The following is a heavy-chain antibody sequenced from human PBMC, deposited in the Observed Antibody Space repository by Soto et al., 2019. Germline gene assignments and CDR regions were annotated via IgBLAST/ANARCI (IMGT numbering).Heavy chain of an antibody. J-gene: IGHJ4*02. V-gene: IGHV3-23*01. D-gene: IGHD2-21*02. CDR2: IGASGDIT. Sequence: GGSRRLSCAASGFSFTNFAMSWVRQAPGKGLEWVAGIGASGDITWYADSVKGRLSIPRDNSKNTLYLQLNSLRFEDTAVYYCAKDDFTDRGDDYFDYWGPGTLVTV. CDR1: GFSFTNFA. CDR3: AKDDFTDRGDDYFDY.